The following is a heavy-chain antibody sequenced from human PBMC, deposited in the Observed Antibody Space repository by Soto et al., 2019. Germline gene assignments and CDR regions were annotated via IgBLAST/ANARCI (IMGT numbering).Heavy chain of an antibody. V-gene: IGHV3-30*18. J-gene: IGHJ6*02. Sequence: PGGSLRLSCVVSGLTFSDYGFHWVRQAPGKGLDWVAAISYDGSFVYYADSVRGRFTISRDNSRNTLDLQMNTLRHEATAVYYCAKERGRNRNFAMDVWGQGTSVTVSS. D-gene: IGHD1-1*01. CDR1: GLTFSDYG. CDR3: AKERGRNRNFAMDV. CDR2: ISYDGSFV.